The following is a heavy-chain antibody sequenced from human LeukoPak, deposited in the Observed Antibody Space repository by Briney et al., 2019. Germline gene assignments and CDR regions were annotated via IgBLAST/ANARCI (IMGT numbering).Heavy chain of an antibody. CDR1: GFTFSSYT. J-gene: IGHJ3*02. Sequence: GGSLRLSCAASGFTFSSYTMNWVRQAPGEGLEWVSSISSSSSYIYYEDSVKGRFTITRDNAKNSLYLQMNSLRAEDTAVYYCASRSGSYSDAFDIWGQGTMVTVSS. V-gene: IGHV3-21*01. D-gene: IGHD1-26*01. CDR2: ISSSSSYI. CDR3: ASRSGSYSDAFDI.